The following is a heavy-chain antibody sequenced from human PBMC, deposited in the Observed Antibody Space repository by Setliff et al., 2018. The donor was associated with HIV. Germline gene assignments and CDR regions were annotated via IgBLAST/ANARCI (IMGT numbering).Heavy chain of an antibody. V-gene: IGHV4-4*07. CDR3: ARTPEDYDQYFFDR. Sequence: SETLSLTCTCSGDSITTNYWSWIRQPAGKGPEWIGRINNNGNTNYNPSLKSRVTVSVDTSKNQFSMKLSSVTAADTAVYYCARTPEDYDQYFFDRWGQGTLVTVSS. J-gene: IGHJ4*02. CDR1: GDSITTNY. D-gene: IGHD3-22*01. CDR2: INNNGNT.